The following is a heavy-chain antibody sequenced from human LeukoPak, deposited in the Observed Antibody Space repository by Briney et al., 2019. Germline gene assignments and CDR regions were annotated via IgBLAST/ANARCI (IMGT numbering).Heavy chain of an antibody. CDR3: ASAPSEIRGYSHEYYRH. J-gene: IGHJ1*01. D-gene: IGHD3-10*01. V-gene: IGHV3-74*01. CDR1: GFTFSTYW. Sequence: GGSLRHLHAASGFTFSTYWGHGVRQAPGKGLVWVSRIKSDGDTNYADSVKGRFTISRDNAKKTVSLQMNSLRPEDTGVYYCASAPSEIRGYSHEYYRHQGHLALVTVSS. CDR2: IKSDGDT.